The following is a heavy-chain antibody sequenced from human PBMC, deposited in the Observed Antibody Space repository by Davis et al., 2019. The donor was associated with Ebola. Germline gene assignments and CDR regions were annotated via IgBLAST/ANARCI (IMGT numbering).Heavy chain of an antibody. D-gene: IGHD2-15*01. CDR2: INPNSGGT. CDR3: ARGLLGCSGGSCYGLLFDY. CDR1: GYTFTGYY. V-gene: IGHV1-2*04. Sequence: ASVKVSCKASGYTFTGYYMHWVRQAPGQGLEWMGWINPNSGGTNYAQKFQGWVTMTRDTSISTAYMELSRLRSDDTAVYYCARGLLGCSGGSCYGLLFDYWGQGTLVTVSS. J-gene: IGHJ4*02.